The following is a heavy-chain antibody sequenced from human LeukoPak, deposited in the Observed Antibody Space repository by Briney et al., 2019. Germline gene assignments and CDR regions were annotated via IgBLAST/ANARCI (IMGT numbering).Heavy chain of an antibody. CDR3: ARGDYDILTGPWNDPFDI. CDR2: IYTSGST. V-gene: IGHV4-61*02. Sequence: SESLSLTCTVSGGSISSGSYYWSWIRQPAGKGLEWIGRIYTSGSTNYNPSLKSRVTISVDTSKNQFCLKLSSVTAADTAVYYCARGDYDILTGPWNDPFDIWGQGTMVTVSS. J-gene: IGHJ3*02. D-gene: IGHD3-9*01. CDR1: GGSISSGSYY.